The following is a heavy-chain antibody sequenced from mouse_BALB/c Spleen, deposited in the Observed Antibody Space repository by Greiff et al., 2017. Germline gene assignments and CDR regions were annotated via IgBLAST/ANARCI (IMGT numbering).Heavy chain of an antibody. D-gene: IGHD2-4*01. V-gene: IGHV1-7*01. J-gene: IGHJ3*01. CDR3: ARVDYDGSWFAY. Sequence: QVQLQQSGAELAKPGASVKMSCKASGYTFTSYWMHWVKQRPGQGLEWIGYINPSTGYTEYNQKFKDKATLTVDKSSSTAYMQLSSPTSEDSAVYYCARVDYDGSWFAYWGQGTLVTVSA. CDR2: INPSTGYT. CDR1: GYTFTSYW.